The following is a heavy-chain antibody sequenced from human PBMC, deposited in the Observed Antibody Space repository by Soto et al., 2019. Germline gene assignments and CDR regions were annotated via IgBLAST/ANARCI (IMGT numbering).Heavy chain of an antibody. V-gene: IGHV1-18*01. J-gene: IGHJ6*02. CDR3: ARDSGSSWTNYYYYYGMDV. Sequence: GSSVKVSCKASGYTFTSYGISWVRQAPGQGLEWMGWISAYNGNTNYAQKLQGRVTMTTDTSTSTAYMELRSLRSDDTAVYYCARDSGSSWTNYYYYYGMDVWGQGNTVTVSS. CDR1: GYTFTSYG. CDR2: ISAYNGNT. D-gene: IGHD6-13*01.